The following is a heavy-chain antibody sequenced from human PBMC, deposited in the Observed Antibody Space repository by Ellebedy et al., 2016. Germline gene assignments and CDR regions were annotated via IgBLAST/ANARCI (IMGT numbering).Heavy chain of an antibody. V-gene: IGHV3-21*01. CDR1: GFTFSSYS. Sequence: GESLKISCAASGFTFSSYSMNWVRQAPGKGLEWVSCISSSSYIYYADSMKGRITISRDDAKKSLYLQMNSLSAEDTAVYYLARETVLVPAAIVSDLTTRYFYYNGMDAWGQGTTVTVSS. J-gene: IGHJ6*02. D-gene: IGHD2-2*01. CDR2: ISSSSYI. CDR3: ARETVLVPAAIVSDLTTRYFYYNGMDA.